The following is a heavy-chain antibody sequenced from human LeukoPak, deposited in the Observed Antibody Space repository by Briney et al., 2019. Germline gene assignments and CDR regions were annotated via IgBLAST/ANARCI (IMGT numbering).Heavy chain of an antibody. CDR1: GYTFTGYY. CDR3: ARERLMAVAVNNWFDP. CDR2: INPNSGGT. Sequence: GASVKVSCKASGYTFTGYYMHWVRQAPGQGLEWMGWINPNSGGTNYAQKFQGRVTMTRDTSISTAYMELSRLRSDDTAVYYCARERLMAVAVNNWFDPWGQGTLVTVSS. D-gene: IGHD6-19*01. J-gene: IGHJ5*02. V-gene: IGHV1-2*02.